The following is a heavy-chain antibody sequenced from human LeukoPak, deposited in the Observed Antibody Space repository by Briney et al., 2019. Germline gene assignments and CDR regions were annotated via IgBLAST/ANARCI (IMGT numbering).Heavy chain of an antibody. V-gene: IGHV3-23*01. CDR1: GFTFSSYA. Sequence: GGSLRLSCAASGFTFSSYAMSWVRQAPGKGLEWVSTMLGSGATTYYADSMRGWFTISRDNSKNTLYLQMNSLRAEDTAVYYCAKRGNYFSSGSYYPFDYWGQGTLVTVSS. J-gene: IGHJ4*02. CDR3: AKRGNYFSSGSYYPFDY. D-gene: IGHD3-10*01. CDR2: MLGSGATT.